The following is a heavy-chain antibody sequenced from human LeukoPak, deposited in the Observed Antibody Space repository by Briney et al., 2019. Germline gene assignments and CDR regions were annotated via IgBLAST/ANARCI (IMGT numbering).Heavy chain of an antibody. D-gene: IGHD2-15*01. Sequence: GSLRLSCAASGFPLSSYSINWVRQAPGKGLEWVSYISSSGSAIYYVDSVKGRFTVTKDNAKNSLFLQVNSARAEDTAVYYCVRVKGSYFDYWGQGALVTVSS. V-gene: IGHV3-48*01. J-gene: IGHJ4*02. CDR1: GFPLSSYS. CDR2: ISSSGSAI. CDR3: VRVKGSYFDY.